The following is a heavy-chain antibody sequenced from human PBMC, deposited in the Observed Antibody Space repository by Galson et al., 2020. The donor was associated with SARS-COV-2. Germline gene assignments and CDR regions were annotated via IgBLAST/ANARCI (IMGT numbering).Heavy chain of an antibody. CDR3: ARQYNILTGFDS. Sequence: SETLSLTCAVSGGSISSSNWWSWVRQSPGKGPEWIGEIYHSGSTNYNPSLKNRVTISVDKSKNQFSLNLNSLTAADTAVYYCARQYNILTGFDSWGQGILVAVSS. J-gene: IGHJ4*02. CDR1: GGSISSSNW. CDR2: IYHSGST. V-gene: IGHV4-4*02. D-gene: IGHD3-9*01.